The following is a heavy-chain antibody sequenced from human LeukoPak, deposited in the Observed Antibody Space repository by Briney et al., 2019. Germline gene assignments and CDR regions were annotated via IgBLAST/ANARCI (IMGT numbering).Heavy chain of an antibody. CDR3: ARGSVSSGWYPF. V-gene: IGHV1-69*05. Sequence: SVKVSCKASGGTFSSYAISWVRQAPGQGLEWMGRIIPIFGTANYAQKFQGRVTITTDESSSTAYMELSSLRSEDTAVYYCARGSVSSGWYPFWGQGTLVTVSS. J-gene: IGHJ4*02. D-gene: IGHD6-19*01. CDR1: GGTFSSYA. CDR2: IIPIFGTA.